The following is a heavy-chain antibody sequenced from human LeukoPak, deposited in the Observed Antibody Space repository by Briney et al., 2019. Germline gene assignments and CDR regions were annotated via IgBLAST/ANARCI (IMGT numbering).Heavy chain of an antibody. D-gene: IGHD4-17*01. V-gene: IGHV1-8*01. Sequence: ASVKVSCKASGYTFTSYDINWVRQATGQGLEWMGWMNPNSGNTGYAQKFQGRVTMTRNTSISTAYMELSSLRSEDTAVYYCATSTVTSLEYFQHWGQGTLVTVSS. CDR2: MNPNSGNT. CDR1: GYTFTSYD. J-gene: IGHJ1*01. CDR3: ATSTVTSLEYFQH.